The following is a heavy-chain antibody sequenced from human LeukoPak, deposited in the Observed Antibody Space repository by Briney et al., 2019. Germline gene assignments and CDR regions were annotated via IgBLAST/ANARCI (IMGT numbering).Heavy chain of an antibody. D-gene: IGHD6-19*01. CDR3: ARQAGYSTGWYGGYYFDH. V-gene: IGHV1-18*01. CDR2: IAVYNGDT. J-gene: IGHJ4*02. Sequence: GASVKVSCKASGYTFTSYGISWVRQAPGQGPELMGWIAVYNGDTKFLQKFQGRVTLTTDASTNTAYMELRSLTSDDTAVYYCARQAGYSTGWYGGYYFDHWGQGTPVTVSA. CDR1: GYTFTSYG.